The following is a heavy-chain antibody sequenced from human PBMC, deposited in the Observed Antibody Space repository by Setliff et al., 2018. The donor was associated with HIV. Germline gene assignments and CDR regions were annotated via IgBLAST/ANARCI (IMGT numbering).Heavy chain of an antibody. CDR2: ISTDGHS. J-gene: IGHJ3*01. CDR1: GFTFRDHY. D-gene: IGHD3-16*01. V-gene: IGHV3-11*05. Sequence: PGGSLRLSCEVSGFTFRDHYMTWVRQAPGKGLEWISYISTDGHSKYADSVKGRFTISRDNAKKSLYLQMTSLRVEDTAVYYCAREGGWGQGTMVTVSS. CDR3: AREGG.